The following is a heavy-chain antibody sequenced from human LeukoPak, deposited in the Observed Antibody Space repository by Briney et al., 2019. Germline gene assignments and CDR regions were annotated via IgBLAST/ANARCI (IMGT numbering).Heavy chain of an antibody. J-gene: IGHJ5*01. CDR1: GFTFSSYG. V-gene: IGHV3-33*01. CDR3: ARDRGQLSNWFDP. D-gene: IGHD2-2*01. CDR2: IWHDASNK. Sequence: GGSLRLSCTASGFTFSSYGMHWVRQAPGKGLEWVAIIWHDASNKYYADSVKGRFTISRDNSKNTMYLEMNSLRVEDTAVYYCARDRGQLSNWFDPWGQGTTVTVSS.